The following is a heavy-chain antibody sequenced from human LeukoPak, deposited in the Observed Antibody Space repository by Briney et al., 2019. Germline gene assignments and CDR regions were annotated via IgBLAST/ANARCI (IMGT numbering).Heavy chain of an antibody. CDR2: IYDSGST. CDR1: GGSMSSYY. J-gene: IGHJ4*02. V-gene: IGHV4-59*07. D-gene: IGHD6-13*01. Sequence: SDTLSLTCYVSGGSMSSYYCSWIRQPPSYGLEWIGYIYDSGSTNYNPSLKSRVTISVDTSKNQFSLKLTSVTAADTAVYYCAISYSSWHFDYWGQGTLATVSS. CDR3: AISYSSWHFDY.